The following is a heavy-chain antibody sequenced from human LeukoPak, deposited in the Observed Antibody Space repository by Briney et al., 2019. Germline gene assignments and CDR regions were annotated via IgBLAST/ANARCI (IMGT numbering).Heavy chain of an antibody. V-gene: IGHV3-23*01. CDR1: GFTFSSYG. CDR2: ISGSGGST. Sequence: PGGSLRLSCAASGFTFSSYGMSWVRQAPGKGLEWVSAISGSGGSTYYADSVKGRFTISRDNSKSTLYLQMNSLRAEDTAVYYCAKVLRGYYGSGVTFDYWGQGTLVTVSS. J-gene: IGHJ4*02. D-gene: IGHD3-10*01. CDR3: AKVLRGYYGSGVTFDY.